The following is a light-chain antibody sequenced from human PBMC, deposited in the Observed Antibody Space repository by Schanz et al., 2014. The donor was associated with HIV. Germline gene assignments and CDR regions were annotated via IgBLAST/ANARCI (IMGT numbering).Light chain of an antibody. CDR3: SSYTRSSTLV. V-gene: IGLV2-14*03. Sequence: QSVLTQPASVSGSPGQSISISCTGTSGDVGSYNYVSWYQQHPGKAPKLMIYDVSNRPSGVSNRFSGSKSGNTASLAISGLQAEDEADYYCSSYTRSSTLVFGTGTKLTVL. J-gene: IGLJ1*01. CDR2: DVS. CDR1: SGDVGSYNY.